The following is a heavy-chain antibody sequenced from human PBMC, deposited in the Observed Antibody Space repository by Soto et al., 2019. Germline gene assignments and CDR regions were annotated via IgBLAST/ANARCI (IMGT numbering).Heavy chain of an antibody. CDR3: VKGALTTVAYYFDY. D-gene: IGHD4-17*01. J-gene: IGHJ4*02. Sequence: GGSLRLSCEVSGFRFDDYGMHWVRQAPGKGLEWIAGISRDSRSISYGASMKGRFTISRDNAKNSLYPQLNSLRADDTAFYYCVKGALTTVAYYFDYWGQGALVTVSS. CDR1: GFRFDDYG. V-gene: IGHV3-9*01. CDR2: ISRDSRSI.